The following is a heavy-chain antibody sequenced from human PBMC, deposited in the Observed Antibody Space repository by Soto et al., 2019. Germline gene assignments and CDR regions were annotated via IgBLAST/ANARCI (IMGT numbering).Heavy chain of an antibody. CDR1: GGSISSYY. D-gene: IGHD3-22*01. Sequence: SSETLSLTCTVSGGSISSYYWSWIRQPAGKGLEWIGRIYTSGSTNYNPSLKGRVTMSVDTSKNQFSLKLSSVTAADTAVYYCARLLYDSSGYLPPVFDYWGQGTLVTVSS. V-gene: IGHV4-4*07. J-gene: IGHJ4*02. CDR3: ARLLYDSSGYLPPVFDY. CDR2: IYTSGST.